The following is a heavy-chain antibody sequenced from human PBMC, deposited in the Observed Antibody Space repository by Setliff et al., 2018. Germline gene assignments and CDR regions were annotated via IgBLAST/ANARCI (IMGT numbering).Heavy chain of an antibody. J-gene: IGHJ6*03. D-gene: IGHD6-25*01. CDR3: ARMSGFLYMDV. CDR1: GGSISTYY. Sequence: PSETLSLTCTVSGGSISTYYWSWIRQPPGKGLEFIGYVYYSGLTNYDPSLKSRVTMSVDSSKNQFSLKLNSMTAADTAVYYCARMSGFLYMDVWGKGTTVTVSS. V-gene: IGHV4-59*01. CDR2: VYYSGLT.